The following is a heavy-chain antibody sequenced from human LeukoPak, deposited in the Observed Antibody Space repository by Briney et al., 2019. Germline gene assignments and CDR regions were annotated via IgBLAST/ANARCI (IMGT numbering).Heavy chain of an antibody. Sequence: PSQTLSLTCTVSGGSISSGSYDWGWIRQPGGKGLEWIGRIYTSGSTNDNPSLKSRVTISGDTSNNQFSLKLSSVTAADTAVYYCARDGSYYDSGSYYGWFDPWGQGTLVTVSS. CDR1: GGSISSGSYD. D-gene: IGHD3-10*01. J-gene: IGHJ5*02. V-gene: IGHV4-61*02. CDR3: ARDGSYYDSGSYYGWFDP. CDR2: IYTSGST.